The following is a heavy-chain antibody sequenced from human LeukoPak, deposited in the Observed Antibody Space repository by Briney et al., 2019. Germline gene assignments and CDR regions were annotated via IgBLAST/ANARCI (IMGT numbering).Heavy chain of an antibody. J-gene: IGHJ4*02. V-gene: IGHV3-9*01. Sequence: SLRLSCKASGFTFYHYAMHWVRQVPGKGLEWVSSINWSSETIGYADSVKGRFTISRDNSKNTLYLQMNSLRAEDTAVYYCATSPASSCLDDWGQGTLVTVSS. CDR3: ATSPASSCLDD. CDR1: GFTFYHYA. CDR2: INWSSETI. D-gene: IGHD6-13*01.